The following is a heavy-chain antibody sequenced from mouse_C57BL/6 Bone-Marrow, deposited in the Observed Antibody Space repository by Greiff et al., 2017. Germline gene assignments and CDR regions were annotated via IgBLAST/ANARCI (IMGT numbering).Heavy chain of an antibody. J-gene: IGHJ2*01. V-gene: IGHV1-82*01. Sequence: QVQLQQSGPELVKPGASVKISCKASGYAFSSSWMNWVKQRPGKGLEWIGRIYPGDGDTNYNGKFKGKATLTADKSSSTAYMQLSSLTSEDSAVYFCARDYYYGSSYVGYWGQGTTLTVSS. CDR2: IYPGDGDT. CDR3: ARDYYYGSSYVGY. D-gene: IGHD1-1*01. CDR1: GYAFSSSW.